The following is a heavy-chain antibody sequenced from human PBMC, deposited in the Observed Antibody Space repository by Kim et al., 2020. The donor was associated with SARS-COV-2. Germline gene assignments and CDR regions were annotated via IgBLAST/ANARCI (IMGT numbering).Heavy chain of an antibody. J-gene: IGHJ4*02. CDR2: T. CDR3: ARDLFGEFDF. D-gene: IGHD3-16*01. Sequence: TNSAGPVRGRFTSYRDITKNKLFLQMNSLRAEDTAVYYCARDLFGEFDFWGQGTLVTVSS. V-gene: IGHV3-74*01.